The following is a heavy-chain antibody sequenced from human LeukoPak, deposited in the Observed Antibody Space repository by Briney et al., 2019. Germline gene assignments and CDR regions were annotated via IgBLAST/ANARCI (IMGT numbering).Heavy chain of an antibody. Sequence: PSESLSLPCALSGGSFGPFSWSSVRQPPGKGLEWFGYIQASGDTSFNAALKSRVTLSLDASKNEFSLNLRSVTAADTVVYYCARLVRDRNDHFDYWGQGTLVTVSS. V-gene: IGHV4-4*09. CDR3: ARLVRDRNDHFDY. J-gene: IGHJ4*02. D-gene: IGHD1-1*01. CDR2: IQASGDT. CDR1: GGSFGPFS.